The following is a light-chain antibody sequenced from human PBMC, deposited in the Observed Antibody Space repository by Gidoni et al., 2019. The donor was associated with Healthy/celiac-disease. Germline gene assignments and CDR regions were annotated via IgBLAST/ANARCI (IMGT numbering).Light chain of an antibody. CDR2: SNK. J-gene: IGLJ2*01. CDR1: SSNNGSNT. V-gene: IGLV1-44*01. CDR3: AAWDDSLNGVV. Sequence: QSVLTQPPSASGTPGPRVTISCSGSSSNNGSNTVNWYQQLPGTAPKLLIYSNKQRPSGVPDRFSGSKSGTSASLAISGLQSEDEADYYCAAWDDSLNGVVFGGGTKLTVL.